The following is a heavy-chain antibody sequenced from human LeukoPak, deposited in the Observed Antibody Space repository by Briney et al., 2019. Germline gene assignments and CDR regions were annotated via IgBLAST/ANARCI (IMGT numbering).Heavy chain of an antibody. V-gene: IGHV1-18*01. CDR3: ARDEFPYDSSGYYDY. Sequence: ASVKVSCEASGYTFTSYGISWVRQAPGQGLEWMGWISAYNGNTNYAQKLQGRVTMTTDASTSTAYMELRSLRSDDTAVYYCARDEFPYDSSGYYDYWGQGTLVTVSS. J-gene: IGHJ4*02. D-gene: IGHD3-22*01. CDR2: ISAYNGNT. CDR1: GYTFTSYG.